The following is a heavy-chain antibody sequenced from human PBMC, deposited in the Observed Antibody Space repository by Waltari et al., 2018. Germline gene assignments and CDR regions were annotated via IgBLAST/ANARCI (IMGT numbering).Heavy chain of an antibody. CDR1: GGSFSGYY. CDR2: INHDGYT. CDR3: AREGKAAAGHDY. Sequence: QVQLQQWGAGLLKPSETLSLTCTVYGGSFSGYYWSWIRQPPGRGLEWIGEINHDGYTNYNPSLKSRVTISVDTSKNQFSLKLSSVTAADTAVYYCAREGKAAAGHDYWGQGTLVTVSS. J-gene: IGHJ4*02. D-gene: IGHD6-13*01. V-gene: IGHV4-34*02.